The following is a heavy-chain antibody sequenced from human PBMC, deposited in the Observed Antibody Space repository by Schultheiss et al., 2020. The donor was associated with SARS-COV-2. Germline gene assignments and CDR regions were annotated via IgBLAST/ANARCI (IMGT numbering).Heavy chain of an antibody. CDR3: ARGGPKWYSSGWYRDWFDP. V-gene: IGHV4-4*07. J-gene: IGHJ5*02. CDR2: IYTSGST. D-gene: IGHD6-19*01. CDR1: GGSISSYY. Sequence: SETLSLTCTVSGGSISSYYWSWIRQPAGKGLEWIGRIYTSGSTNYNPSLKSRVTISVDTSKNQFSLKLSSVTAADTAVYYCARGGPKWYSSGWYRDWFDPWGQGTLVTVSS.